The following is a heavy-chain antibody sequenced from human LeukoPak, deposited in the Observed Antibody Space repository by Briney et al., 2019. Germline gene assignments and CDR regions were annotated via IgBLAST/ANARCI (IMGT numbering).Heavy chain of an antibody. J-gene: IGHJ6*04. Sequence: SETLSLTCAVSGYSISSGYYWGWIRQPPGKGLEWIESIYHSGSTYYNPSLKSRVTISVDTSKNQFSLKLSSVTAADTAVYYCARSGGPPAGPRFRSYYYYGMDVWGKGTTVTVSS. D-gene: IGHD2-2*01. CDR2: IYHSGST. CDR3: ARSGGPPAGPRFRSYYYYGMDV. CDR1: GYSISSGYY. V-gene: IGHV4-38-2*01.